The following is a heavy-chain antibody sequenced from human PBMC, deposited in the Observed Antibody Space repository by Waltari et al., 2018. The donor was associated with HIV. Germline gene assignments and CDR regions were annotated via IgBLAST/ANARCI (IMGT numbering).Heavy chain of an antibody. CDR1: GFTFNTFG. CDR2: ISTVSRPI. CDR3: ARESYYYDSSGYPLAY. D-gene: IGHD3-22*01. V-gene: IGHV3-48*04. J-gene: IGHJ4*02. Sequence: DVQLEESGGDLVQPGGSLRLSCAASGFTFNTFGFNWVRQAPGKGVYGVSNISTVSRPIYYADSVKGRFTISRDDAKNSLYLEMNSLRADDTAVYYCARESYYYDSSGYPLAYWGQGILVTVSS.